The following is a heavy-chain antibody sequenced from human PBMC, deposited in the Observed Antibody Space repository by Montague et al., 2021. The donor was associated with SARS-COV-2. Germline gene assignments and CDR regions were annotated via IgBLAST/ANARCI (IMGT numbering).Heavy chain of an antibody. Sequence: SETLSLTCSVSSGSIISSGYYRGWIRQPPGEELEWIGNIYYSGTTYYNPSLQSRGTISVDTSKNHLSLRLSSVTAADTAVYFCARGMIRGVTTPFDYWGQGSQVTVSS. CDR1: SGSIISSGYY. J-gene: IGHJ4*02. D-gene: IGHD3-10*01. CDR3: ARGMIRGVTTPFDY. V-gene: IGHV4-39*02. CDR2: IYYSGTT.